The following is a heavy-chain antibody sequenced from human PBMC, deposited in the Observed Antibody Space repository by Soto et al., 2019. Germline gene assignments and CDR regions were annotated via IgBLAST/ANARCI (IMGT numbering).Heavy chain of an antibody. J-gene: IGHJ4*02. CDR3: ARGHILTGPPDY. CDR1: GGSISSGGYY. D-gene: IGHD3-9*01. Sequence: LSLTCTVSGGSISSGGYYWSWSRQHPGKGLEWIGYIYYSGSTYYNPSLKSRVTISVDTSKNQFSLKLSSVTAADTAVYYCARGHILTGPPDYWGQGTLVTVSS. CDR2: IYYSGST. V-gene: IGHV4-31*03.